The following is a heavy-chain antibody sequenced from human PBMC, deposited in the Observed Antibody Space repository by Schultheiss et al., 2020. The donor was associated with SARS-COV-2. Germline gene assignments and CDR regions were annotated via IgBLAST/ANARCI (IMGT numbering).Heavy chain of an antibody. CDR2: IYYSGNT. Sequence: SETLSLTCTVSGGSISSGGYYWSWIRQHPGKGLEWIGYIYYSGNTNYNPSLKSRVTISVDTSKNQFSLKLSSVTAADTAVYYCARGVGGGSCYSCAFDIWGQGTMVTVSS. CDR1: GGSISSGGYY. J-gene: IGHJ3*02. V-gene: IGHV4-61*08. CDR3: ARGVGGGSCYSCAFDI. D-gene: IGHD2-15*01.